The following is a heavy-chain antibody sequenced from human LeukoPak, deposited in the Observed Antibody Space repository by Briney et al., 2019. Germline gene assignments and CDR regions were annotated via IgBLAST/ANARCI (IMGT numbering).Heavy chain of an antibody. CDR3: ARDLPYSSSWESIDY. V-gene: IGHV1-18*01. CDR1: GYTFTSYG. J-gene: IGHJ4*02. D-gene: IGHD6-13*01. Sequence: ASVKVSCKASGYTFTSYGITWVRQASGQGLEWMGWISTYNGNTNYAQKIQGRVTMTTDTSTSTAYMELRSLRSDDTAVYYCARDLPYSSSWESIDYWGQGTLVTVSS. CDR2: ISTYNGNT.